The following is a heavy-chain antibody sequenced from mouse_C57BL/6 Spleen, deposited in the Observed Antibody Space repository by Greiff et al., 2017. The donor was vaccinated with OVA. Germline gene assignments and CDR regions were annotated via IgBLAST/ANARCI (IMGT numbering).Heavy chain of an antibody. CDR2: IYPGDGDT. J-gene: IGHJ2*01. D-gene: IGHD1-1*01. CDR3: ARDDYYGSSLDY. CDR1: GYAFSSYW. V-gene: IGHV1-80*01. Sequence: QVQLQQSGAELVKPGASVKISCKASGYAFSSYWMNWVKQRPGKGLEWIGQIYPGDGDTNYNGKFKGKATLTADKSSSTAYMQLSNLTSEDSAVYFCARDDYYGSSLDYWGQGTTLTVSS.